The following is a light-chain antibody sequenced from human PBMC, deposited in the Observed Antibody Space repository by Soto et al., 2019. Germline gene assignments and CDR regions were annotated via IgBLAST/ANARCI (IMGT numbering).Light chain of an antibody. J-gene: IGKJ1*01. CDR3: QQFNVWHRT. Sequence: EIVLTQSPGTLSLSPGERATLSCRASQSLSNSELAWYQQKPGQAPRLLIYGASTRATDIPARFSGSGSGTEFALTINSLQSEDFAVYFCQQFNVWHRTFCQGTKVEIK. V-gene: IGKV3-15*01. CDR1: QSLSNS. CDR2: GAS.